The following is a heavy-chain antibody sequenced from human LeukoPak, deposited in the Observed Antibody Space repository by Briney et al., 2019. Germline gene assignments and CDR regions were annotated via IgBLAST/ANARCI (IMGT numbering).Heavy chain of an antibody. J-gene: IGHJ4*02. Sequence: VGSLRLSCAASGFTFSTYGMNWVRQPPGKGLEWVSSISDTSSYIYYADSVKGRFTISRDNAKNSLHLQMNSLRAEDTAVYYCASTGVSNYYDSSGYLNWGQGTLVTVSS. V-gene: IGHV3-21*01. D-gene: IGHD3-22*01. CDR1: GFTFSTYG. CDR2: ISDTSSYI. CDR3: ASTGVSNYYDSSGYLN.